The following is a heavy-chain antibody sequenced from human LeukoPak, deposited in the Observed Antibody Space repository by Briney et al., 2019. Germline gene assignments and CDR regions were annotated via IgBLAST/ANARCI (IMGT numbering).Heavy chain of an antibody. CDR1: GFTFSCYA. CDR3: AKDEFSSTSCYGMDV. CDR2: ISGSGGST. V-gene: IGHV3-23*01. J-gene: IGHJ6*02. Sequence: GGSLRLSCAASGFTFSCYAMSWVRQAPGKGLEWVSAISGSGGSTYYADSVKGRFTISRDNSKNTLYLQMNSLRAEDTAVYYCAKDEFSSTSCYGMDVWGQGTTVTVSS. D-gene: IGHD2-2*01.